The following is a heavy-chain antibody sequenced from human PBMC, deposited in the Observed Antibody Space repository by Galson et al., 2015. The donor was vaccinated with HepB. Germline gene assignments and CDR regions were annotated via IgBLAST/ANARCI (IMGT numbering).Heavy chain of an antibody. J-gene: IGHJ3*02. D-gene: IGHD6-6*01. V-gene: IGHV3-11*06. CDR2: ISSSSSYT. CDR3: AREYSSSTSHLPDAFDI. Sequence: SLRLSCAASGFTFSDYYMSWIRQAPGKGLEWVSYISSSSSYTNYADSVKGRFTISRDNAKNSLYLQMNSLRAEDTAVYYCAREYSSSTSHLPDAFDIWGQGTMVTVSS. CDR1: GFTFSDYY.